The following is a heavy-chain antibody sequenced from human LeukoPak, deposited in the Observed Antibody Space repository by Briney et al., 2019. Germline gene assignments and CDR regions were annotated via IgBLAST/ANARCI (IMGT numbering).Heavy chain of an antibody. CDR3: ARVACSRGSCDGYYYYYYMDV. V-gene: IGHV4-34*01. Sequence: PSETLSLTCAVYGGTFSGYYWSWIRQPPGKGLEWIGEINHSGSTNYNPSLKSRVTISVDTSKNQFSLKLSSATAADTAVYYCARVACSRGSCDGYYYYYYMDVWGKGTTVTVSS. D-gene: IGHD2-15*01. CDR2: INHSGST. CDR1: GGTFSGYY. J-gene: IGHJ6*03.